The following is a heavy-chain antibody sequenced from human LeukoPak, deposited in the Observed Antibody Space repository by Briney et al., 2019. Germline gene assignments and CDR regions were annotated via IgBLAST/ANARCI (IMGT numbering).Heavy chain of an antibody. CDR1: RYTFTSYY. CDR2: INPSGGST. CDR3: ARDLRWPPLTLDY. Sequence: ASVKVSCKASRYTFTSYYMHWVRQAPGQGLEWMGIINPSGGSTSYAQKFQGRVTMTTDTSTSTAYMELRSLRSDDTAVYYCARDLRWPPLTLDYWGQGTLVTVSS. V-gene: IGHV1-46*01. J-gene: IGHJ4*02. D-gene: IGHD4-23*01.